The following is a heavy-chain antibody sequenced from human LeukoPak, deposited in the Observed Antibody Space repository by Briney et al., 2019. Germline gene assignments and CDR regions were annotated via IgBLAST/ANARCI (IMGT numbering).Heavy chain of an antibody. J-gene: IGHJ4*02. CDR3: AKDFQFGSAPMAYFDY. D-gene: IGHD3-10*01. V-gene: IGHV3-23*01. Sequence: PGGSLRLSCAASGFTFSSYAMSWVRQAPGKGLEWVSAISGSGDSTHYADSVKGRFTISRDNSKNTLHLQMHSLRAEDTAVYYCAKDFQFGSAPMAYFDYWGQGTLVTVSS. CDR2: ISGSGDST. CDR1: GFTFSSYA.